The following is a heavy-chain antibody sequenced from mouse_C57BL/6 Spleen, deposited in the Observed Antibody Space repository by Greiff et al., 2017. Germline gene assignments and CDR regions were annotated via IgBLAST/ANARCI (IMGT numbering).Heavy chain of an antibody. CDR1: GFTFSSYA. J-gene: IGHJ2*01. V-gene: IGHV5-4*01. Sequence: EVQRVESGGGLVKPGGSLKLSCAASGFTFSSYAMSWVRQTPEKRLEWVATISDGGSYTYYPDNVKGRFTISRDNAKNNLYLQMSHLKSEDTAMYYCARDKGLAVFDYWGQGTTLTVSS. CDR2: ISDGGSYT. D-gene: IGHD3-3*01. CDR3: ARDKGLAVFDY.